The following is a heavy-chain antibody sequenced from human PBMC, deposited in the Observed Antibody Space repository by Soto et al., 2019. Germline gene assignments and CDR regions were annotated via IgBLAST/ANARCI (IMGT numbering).Heavy chain of an antibody. CDR1: GFTFSSYA. J-gene: IGHJ4*02. D-gene: IGHD6-13*01. CDR2: ISGSGGST. CDR3: AKDLRVAAAAGYYFDY. Sequence: GGSLRLSCAASGFTFSSYAMSWVRQAPGKGLEWVSAISGSGGSTYYADSVKGRFTISRDNSKNTLYLQMNSLRAEDTAVYYCAKDLRVAAAAGYYFDYWGQGTLVTAPQ. V-gene: IGHV3-23*01.